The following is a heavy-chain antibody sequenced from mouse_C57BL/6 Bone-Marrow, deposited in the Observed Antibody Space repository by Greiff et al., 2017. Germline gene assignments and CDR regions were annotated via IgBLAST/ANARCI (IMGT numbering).Heavy chain of an antibody. CDR3: AGEGSYDAMDY. J-gene: IGHJ4*01. CDR1: GFNIKDYY. CDR2: IDPEDGDT. V-gene: IGHV14-2*01. Sequence: VQLQQSGAELVKPGASVKLSCTASGFNIKDYYMHWVKQRSEQGLEWIGRIDPEDGDTKYAPKFQGMATITADKSSNTAYLQLSSLTSEDTAVYDCAGEGSYDAMDYWCKGTSVTVSS. D-gene: IGHD1-1*02.